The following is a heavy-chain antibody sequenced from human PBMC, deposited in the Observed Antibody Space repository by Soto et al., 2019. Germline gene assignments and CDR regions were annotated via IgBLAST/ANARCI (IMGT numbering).Heavy chain of an antibody. D-gene: IGHD1-1*01. CDR3: ARGRYGDY. CDR1: GYAFTTYG. CDR2: ISAHNGNT. J-gene: IGHJ4*02. Sequence: QVHLVQSGAEVKKPGASVKVSCKGSGYAFTTYGITWVRQAPGQGLEWMGWISAHNGNTNYAQKLQGRVTVTRDTSTSTAYMELRSLRAFYTAVYYCARGRYGDYWGQGSLVTFSS. V-gene: IGHV1-18*01.